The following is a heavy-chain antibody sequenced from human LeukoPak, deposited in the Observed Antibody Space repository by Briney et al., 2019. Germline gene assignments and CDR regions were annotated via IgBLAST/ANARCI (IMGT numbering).Heavy chain of an antibody. D-gene: IGHD3-10*01. CDR1: GYTFTSYD. J-gene: IGHJ4*02. CDR3: ARRYDSGSYHLPH. CDR2: MNPNSGNT. V-gene: IGHV1-8*01. Sequence: ASVTVSCKASGYTFTSYDISWVRQAAGQGLEWMGWMNPNSGNTGYAQKFQSRITMARNTSISTAYMELSSLTSEDTAVYFCARRYDSGSYHLPHWGQGTLVTVSS.